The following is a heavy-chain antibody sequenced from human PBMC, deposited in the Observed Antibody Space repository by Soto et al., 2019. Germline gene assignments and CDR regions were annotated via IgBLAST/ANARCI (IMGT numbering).Heavy chain of an antibody. Sequence: ASVKVSCKASGYTFTSYGISWVRQAPGQGLEWMGWISAYNGNTNYAQKLQGRVTMTTDTSTSTAYMELRSLRSDDTAVYYWATYEPIIRAFDYWRQRTLVTVSS. CDR3: ATYEPIIRAFDY. V-gene: IGHV1-18*04. CDR1: GYTFTSYG. CDR2: ISAYNGNT. J-gene: IGHJ4*02. D-gene: IGHD3-10*01.